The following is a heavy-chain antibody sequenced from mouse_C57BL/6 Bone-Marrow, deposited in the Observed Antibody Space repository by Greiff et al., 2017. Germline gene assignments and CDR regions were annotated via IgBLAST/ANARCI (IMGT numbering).Heavy chain of an antibody. D-gene: IGHD2-3*01. CDR3: ARDGYCSMDD. V-gene: IGHV1-61*01. Sequence: QVQLQQSGAELVRPGSSVKLSCKASGYTFTSYWMDWVQQRPGQGLEWIGNIYPSDSETHYNQKFKDKSTLTVDKSSSTAYMQLSSLPSEDSAVYYCARDGYCSMDDWGQGTSVTVSS. CDR1: GYTFTSYW. J-gene: IGHJ4*01. CDR2: IYPSDSET.